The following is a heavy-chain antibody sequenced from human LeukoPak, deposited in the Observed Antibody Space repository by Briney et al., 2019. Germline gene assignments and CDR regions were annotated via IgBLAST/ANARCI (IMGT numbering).Heavy chain of an antibody. CDR1: GGSISSGSYY. V-gene: IGHV4-61*02. D-gene: IGHD3-10*01. CDR2: IYTSGST. CDR3: ARGRLLWFGEPPYWYMDV. J-gene: IGHJ6*03. Sequence: PSETLSLTCTVSGGSISSGSYYWSWIRQPAGKGLEWIGRIYTSGSTNYNPSLKSRVTISVDTSKNQFSLKLSSVTAADTAVYYCARGRLLWFGEPPYWYMDVWGKGTTVTISS.